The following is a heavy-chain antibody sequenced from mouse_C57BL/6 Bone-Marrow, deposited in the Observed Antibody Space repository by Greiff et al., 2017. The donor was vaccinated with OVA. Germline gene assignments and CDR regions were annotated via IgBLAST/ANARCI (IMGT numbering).Heavy chain of an antibody. CDR3: ARYGAY. CDR1: GYTFTSYW. Sequence: VQLQQPGAELVKPGASVKLSCKASGYTFTSYWMHWVKQRPGQGLEWIGMIHPNSGSTNYNEKFKSKATLTVDKSSSTAYMKLSSLTSEDSAGYYCARYGAYWGQGTLVTVSA. CDR2: IHPNSGST. V-gene: IGHV1-64*01. D-gene: IGHD1-1*02. J-gene: IGHJ3*01.